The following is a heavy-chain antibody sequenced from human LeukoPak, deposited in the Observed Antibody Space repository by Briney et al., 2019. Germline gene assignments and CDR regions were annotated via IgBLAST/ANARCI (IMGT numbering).Heavy chain of an antibody. Sequence: ASVKASCKASGYKFNDYYLHWVRQAPGQALEWMGRINPDGGGTKYEEKFQGRVTMTRDTSIRTVYLEMNSLTSDDTAVYYWARVRFRVTGYYLGHWGQGTLVTVSS. V-gene: IGHV1-2*06. D-gene: IGHD3-3*01. CDR1: GYKFNDYY. CDR2: INPDGGGT. J-gene: IGHJ4*02. CDR3: ARVRFRVTGYYLGH.